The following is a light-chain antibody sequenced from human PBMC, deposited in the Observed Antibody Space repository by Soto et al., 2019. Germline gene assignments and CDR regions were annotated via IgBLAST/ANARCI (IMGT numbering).Light chain of an antibody. CDR1: SSDVGYYDY. CDR3: SSYTGSSTLYV. V-gene: IGLV2-14*01. CDR2: EVS. J-gene: IGLJ1*01. Sequence: QSALTQPASVSGSPGQAITISCTVTSSDVGYYDYVSWYQQHPGKAPKVMIYEVSNRPSGVSNRFSGSKSGNTASLTISGLQAEDEAHYYCSSYTGSSTLYVFGTGTKVTVL.